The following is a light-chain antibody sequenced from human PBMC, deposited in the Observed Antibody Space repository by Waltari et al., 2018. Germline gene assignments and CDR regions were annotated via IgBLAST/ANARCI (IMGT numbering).Light chain of an antibody. CDR1: QSVSSY. CDR2: DAS. J-gene: IGKJ4*01. Sequence: IVLTQSPVTLSLSPGERATLSCRASQSVSSYLTWYQQKPGQAPRLLIYDASNRATGIPARFRGSGSGTDFTLTISSLEPEDFAVYYCQQRSNWPPALTFGGGTKVEVK. CDR3: QQRSNWPPALT. V-gene: IGKV3-11*01.